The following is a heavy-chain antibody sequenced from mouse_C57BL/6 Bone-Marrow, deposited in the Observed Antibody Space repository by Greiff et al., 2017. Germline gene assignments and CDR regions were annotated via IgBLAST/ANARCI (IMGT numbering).Heavy chain of an antibody. D-gene: IGHD1-1*01. CDR2: IYPRDGST. CDR1: GYTFTSYD. J-gene: IGHJ1*03. V-gene: IGHV1-85*01. CDR3: ARDCGSSYWYFDV. Sequence: VQLQQSGPELVKPGASVKLSCKASGYTFTSYDINWVKQRPGQGLEWIGWIYPRDGSTKYNEKFKGKATLTVDTSSSTAYMEIHSLTSEDSAVYFCARDCGSSYWYFDVWGTGTTVTVSS.